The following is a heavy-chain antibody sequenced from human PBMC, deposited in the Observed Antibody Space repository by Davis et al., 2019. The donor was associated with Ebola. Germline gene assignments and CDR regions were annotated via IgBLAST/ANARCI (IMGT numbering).Heavy chain of an antibody. V-gene: IGHV5-51*01. D-gene: IGHD2-15*01. CDR3: ARFGGYSYMDV. CDR2: IYPGDSDT. CDR1: GYSFTTYW. Sequence: GESLKISCKGSGYSFTTYWIGWVRQMPGRGLEWMGIIYPGDSDTRYSPSFQGQVTISADKSVNTAYLHWSSLKASDTAVYYCARFGGYSYMDVWGKGTTVTVSS. J-gene: IGHJ6*03.